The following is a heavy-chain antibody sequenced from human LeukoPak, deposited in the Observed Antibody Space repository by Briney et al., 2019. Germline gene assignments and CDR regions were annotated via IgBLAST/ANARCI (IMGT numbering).Heavy chain of an antibody. J-gene: IGHJ4*02. Sequence: NTSETLSLTCAVYGGSFSGYYWSWIRQPPGKGLEWIGEINHSGSTNYNPSLKSRVTISVDTSKSQFSLKLSSVTAADTAVYYCARRSYYYDSSGYYYLPFDYWGQGTLVTVSS. V-gene: IGHV4-34*01. CDR2: INHSGST. D-gene: IGHD3-22*01. CDR1: GGSFSGYY. CDR3: ARRSYYYDSSGYYYLPFDY.